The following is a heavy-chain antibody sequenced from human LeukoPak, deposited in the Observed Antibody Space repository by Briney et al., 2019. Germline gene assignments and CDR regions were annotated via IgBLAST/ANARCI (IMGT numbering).Heavy chain of an antibody. CDR1: GYTSTNYG. V-gene: IGHV1-18*04. Sequence: ASVKVSCKASGYTSTNYGISWVRQAPGQGLEWVGWISAYNAKTNYAQKFPGRVTMTTDTSTSTVYIELSRLRSDDTAIYSCASTDYNILTGAGIDVWGKGTTVTVSS. CDR3: ASTDYNILTGAGIDV. CDR2: ISAYNAKT. J-gene: IGHJ6*04. D-gene: IGHD3-9*01.